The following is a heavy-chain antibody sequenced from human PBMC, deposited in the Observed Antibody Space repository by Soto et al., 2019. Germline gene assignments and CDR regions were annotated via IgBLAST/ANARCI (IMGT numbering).Heavy chain of an antibody. V-gene: IGHV3-7*01. J-gene: IGHJ4*02. CDR1: GFTFSSYW. Sequence: GGSLRLSCAASGFTFSSYWMSWVRQAPGKGLEWVANIKQDESEKYYVDSVKGRFTISRDNAKNSLYLQMNSLRAEDTAVYYCARGLGYCSHGVCYTENVYFDYWGQGTLVTVSS. CDR2: IKQDESEK. D-gene: IGHD2-8*01. CDR3: ARGLGYCSHGVCYTENVYFDY.